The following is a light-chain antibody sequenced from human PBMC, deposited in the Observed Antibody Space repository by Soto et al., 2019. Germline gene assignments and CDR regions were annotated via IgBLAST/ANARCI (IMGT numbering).Light chain of an antibody. Sequence: QSVLTQPPSASGSPGQSVTISCTGTSSDVGAYDYVCWYQQHPGKAPKLMIYEVRNRPSGVSNRFSASKSGNTASLTISGLQAEDEAVYYCYSYTGSATVIFGGGTKLTVL. CDR2: EVR. V-gene: IGLV2-14*01. CDR1: SSDVGAYDY. J-gene: IGLJ2*01. CDR3: YSYTGSATVI.